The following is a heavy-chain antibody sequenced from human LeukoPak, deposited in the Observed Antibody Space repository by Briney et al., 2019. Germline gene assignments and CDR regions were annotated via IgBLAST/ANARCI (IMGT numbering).Heavy chain of an antibody. CDR2: IYYSGST. CDR3: ARSATSWDYFDY. V-gene: IGHV4-31*03. J-gene: IGHJ4*02. CDR1: GGSISSGGYY. D-gene: IGHD2-15*01. Sequence: PSETLSLTCTVSGGSISSGGYYWSWIRQHPGTGLEWIGYIYYSGSTYYNPSLKSRVTISVDTSKNQFSLKLSSMTAADTAVYYCARSATSWDYFDYWGQGTLVTVSS.